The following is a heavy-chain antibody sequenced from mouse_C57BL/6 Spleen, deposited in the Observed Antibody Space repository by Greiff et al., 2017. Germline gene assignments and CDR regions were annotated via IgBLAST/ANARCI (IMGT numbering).Heavy chain of an antibody. D-gene: IGHD4-1*01. Sequence: VQLQQPGAELVKPGASVKLSCKASGYTFTSYWMHWVKQRPGQGLEWIGMIHPNSGSTNYNEKFKSKATLTVDKSSSTAYMQLSSLTSEDSAVYYCARGWRTGDYFDYWGQGTTLTVSS. CDR2: IHPNSGST. J-gene: IGHJ2*01. CDR1: GYTFTSYW. V-gene: IGHV1-64*01. CDR3: ARGWRTGDYFDY.